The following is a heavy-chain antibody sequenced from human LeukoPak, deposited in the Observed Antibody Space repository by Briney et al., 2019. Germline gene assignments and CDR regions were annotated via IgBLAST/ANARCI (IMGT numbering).Heavy chain of an antibody. V-gene: IGHV4-59*01. CDR3: ARGWGYFDY. D-gene: IGHD7-27*01. CDR2: IYYSGST. J-gene: IGHJ4*02. CDR1: GGSINSFH. Sequence: PSETLSLTCTVSGGSINSFHWTWVRQPPGKGLEWIGYIYYSGSTNYNPSLQSRATISVATSKNNFSLRLSSVTAADTAVYYCARGWGYFDYWGQGTLVTVSS.